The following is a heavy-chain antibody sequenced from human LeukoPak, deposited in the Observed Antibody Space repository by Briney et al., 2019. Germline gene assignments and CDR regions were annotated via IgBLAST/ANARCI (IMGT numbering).Heavy chain of an antibody. D-gene: IGHD1-1*01. CDR3: AKARGGSYRTYYFDY. J-gene: IGHJ4*02. CDR1: GITFSNYA. CDR2: SGSGGDT. V-gene: IGHV3-23*01. Sequence: GGSLRLSCVESGITFSNYAMNRVREAPGKGQEWVSVSGSGGDTYYVDSVKGRFTISRDNSKNTLYLQMNSLRAEDTAVYYCAKARGGSYRTYYFDYWGQGTLVTVSS.